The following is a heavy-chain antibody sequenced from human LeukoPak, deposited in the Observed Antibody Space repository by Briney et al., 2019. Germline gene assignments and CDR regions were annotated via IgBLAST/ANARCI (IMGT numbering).Heavy chain of an antibody. D-gene: IGHD3-22*01. V-gene: IGHV1-46*01. CDR2: INPSGGST. J-gene: IGHJ5*02. Sequence: GASVKVSCKAFGYIFTTYYVHWVRQAPGQGLEWMGKINPSGGSTSYAQQFQGRVTVTRDTSTRTVYMELSSLRSEDTAVYYCARALSDSSGYPWGQGTLVTVSS. CDR3: ARALSDSSGYP. CDR1: GYIFTTYY.